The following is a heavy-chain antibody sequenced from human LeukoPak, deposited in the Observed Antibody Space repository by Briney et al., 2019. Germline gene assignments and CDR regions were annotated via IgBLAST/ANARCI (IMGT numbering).Heavy chain of an antibody. CDR2: ISSSGSTI. Sequence: GGSLRLSCAASGFTFSSYEMNWVRQAPGKGLEWGSYISSSGSTIYYADSVKGRFTISRDNAKNSLYLQMNSLRDEDTAVYYCARDTGGRAWLDPWGQGTLVTVSS. J-gene: IGHJ5*02. V-gene: IGHV3-48*03. D-gene: IGHD2-8*02. CDR1: GFTFSSYE. CDR3: ARDTGGRAWLDP.